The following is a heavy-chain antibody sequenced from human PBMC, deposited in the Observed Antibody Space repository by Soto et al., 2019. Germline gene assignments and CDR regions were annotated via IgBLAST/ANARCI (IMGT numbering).Heavy chain of an antibody. J-gene: IGHJ5*02. CDR1: GGSISSSSYY. V-gene: IGHV4-39*01. CDR2: IYYSGST. Sequence: PSETLSLTCTVCGGSISSSSYYRGWIRQPPGKGLEWIGSIYYSGSTYYNPSLKSRVTISVDTSKNQFSLKLSSVTAADTAVYYCASPKIAFYNWFDPWGQGTLVTVSS. CDR3: ASPKIAFYNWFDP. D-gene: IGHD3-3*02.